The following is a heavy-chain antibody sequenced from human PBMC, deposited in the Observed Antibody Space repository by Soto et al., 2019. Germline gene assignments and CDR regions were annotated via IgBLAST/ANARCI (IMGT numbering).Heavy chain of an antibody. V-gene: IGHV4-30-4*01. CDR1: GGSSSSGDDY. CDR2: IYYSGST. Sequence: SETLSLTCTVSGGSSSSGDDYWSWIRQPPGKGLEWIGYIYYSGSTYYNPSLKSRVTISVDTSKNQFSLKLSSVTAADTAVYYCARVLLWFGELSNWFDPWGQGTLVNVAS. CDR3: ARVLLWFGELSNWFDP. D-gene: IGHD3-10*01. J-gene: IGHJ5*02.